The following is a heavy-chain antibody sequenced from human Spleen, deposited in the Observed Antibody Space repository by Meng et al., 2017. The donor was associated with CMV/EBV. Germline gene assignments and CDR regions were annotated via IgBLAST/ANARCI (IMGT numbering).Heavy chain of an antibody. CDR1: GGTFSSYA. Sequence: SVKVSCKASGGTFSSYAISWVRQAPGQGLEWMGGIIPIFGTANYAQKFQGRVTITTDESTSTAYMELSSLRSEDTAVYYCARESGQQQLVLAGVWFDAWGQGTLVTVSS. V-gene: IGHV1-69*05. J-gene: IGHJ5*02. CDR3: ARESGQQQLVLAGVWFDA. CDR2: IIPIFGTA. D-gene: IGHD6-13*01.